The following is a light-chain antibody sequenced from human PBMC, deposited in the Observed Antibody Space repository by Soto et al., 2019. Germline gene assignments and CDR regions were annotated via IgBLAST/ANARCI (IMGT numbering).Light chain of an antibody. CDR2: LNSDGSH. CDR3: QTWGTGPFV. Sequence: QPVLTQSPSASASPGASVKLTCTLSSGHSSYAIAWHQQQPEKGPRYLMKLNSDGSHSKGDGIPDRFSGSSSGAERYLTISSLQSEDEADYYCQTWGTGPFVFGTGTKLTVL. J-gene: IGLJ1*01. V-gene: IGLV4-69*01. CDR1: SGHSSYA.